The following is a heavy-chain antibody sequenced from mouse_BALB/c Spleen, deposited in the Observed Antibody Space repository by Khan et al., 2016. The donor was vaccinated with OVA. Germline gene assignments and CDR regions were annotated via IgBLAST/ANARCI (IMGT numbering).Heavy chain of an antibody. D-gene: IGHD1-1*01. CDR2: ILPGTGSA. V-gene: IGHV1-9*01. Sequence: QVQLQQSGAELMKPGASVKISCKATGYTFSSYWIEWVKQRPGHGLEWIGEILPGTGSANYNEKFKGKATFTADTSSKTAYIHLSSLTSEDSAVYYCARGYFFDYWGQGTTLTVSS. CDR3: ARGYFFDY. J-gene: IGHJ2*01. CDR1: GYTFSSYW.